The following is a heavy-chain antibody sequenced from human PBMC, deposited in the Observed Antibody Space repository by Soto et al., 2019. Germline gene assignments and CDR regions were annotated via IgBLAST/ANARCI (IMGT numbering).Heavy chain of an antibody. CDR2: ISSSGSTI. J-gene: IGHJ4*02. V-gene: IGHV3-11*01. D-gene: IGHD6-13*01. Sequence: PGGSLRLSCAASGFTFSDYYMSWIRQAPGKGLEWVSYISSSGSTIYYADSVKGRFTISRDNAKDSLYLQMNSLRAEDTAVYYCARDRGSSWSRYYFDYWGQGTLVTVSS. CDR1: GFTFSDYY. CDR3: ARDRGSSWSRYYFDY.